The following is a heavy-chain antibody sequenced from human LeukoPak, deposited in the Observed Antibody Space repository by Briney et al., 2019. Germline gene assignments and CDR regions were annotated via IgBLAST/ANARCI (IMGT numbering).Heavy chain of an antibody. CDR3: ARGSGYYSYFDY. Sequence: PGGSLRLSCAASGFTFSDYYMSWIRQAPGKGLDWVSYISSGSSYTNYADSVKGRFTISRDNAKNSLYLQMDSLRAEDTAVYYCARGSGYYSYFDYWGQGTLVTVSS. J-gene: IGHJ4*02. CDR1: GFTFSDYY. D-gene: IGHD3-22*01. CDR2: ISSGSSYT. V-gene: IGHV3-11*05.